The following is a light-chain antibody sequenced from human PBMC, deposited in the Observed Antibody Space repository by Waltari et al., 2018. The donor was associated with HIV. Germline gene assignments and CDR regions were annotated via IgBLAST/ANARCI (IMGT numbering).Light chain of an antibody. CDR1: SSDIGTYNL. V-gene: IGLV2-23*02. Sequence: QSALTQPASVSGSPGQSITISCTGTSSDIGTYNLVSWYQQRPGKAPTLLIYEVTRRPSGLSDRFPVSKSGNTASLTIAGLQTEDEADYYCCSYVGSNTLMFGGGTSLTVL. CDR2: EVT. CDR3: CSYVGSNTLM. J-gene: IGLJ3*02.